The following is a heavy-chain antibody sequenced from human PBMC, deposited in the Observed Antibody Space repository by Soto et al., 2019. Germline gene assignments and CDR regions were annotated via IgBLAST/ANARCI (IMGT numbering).Heavy chain of an antibody. CDR3: ARDSSSSDAIYYFDY. V-gene: IGHV4-59*01. Sequence: SETLSLTCTVSGGSISSYYWSWIRQPPGKGLEWIGYIYYSGSTNYNPSLKSRVTISVDTSKNQFSLKLSSVTAADTAVYYCARDSSSSDAIYYFDYWGQGTLVTVSS. D-gene: IGHD6-6*01. CDR1: GGSISSYY. CDR2: IYYSGST. J-gene: IGHJ4*02.